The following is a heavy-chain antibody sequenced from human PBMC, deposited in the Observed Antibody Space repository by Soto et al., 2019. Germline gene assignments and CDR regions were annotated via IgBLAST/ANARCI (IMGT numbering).Heavy chain of an antibody. V-gene: IGHV3-30-3*01. D-gene: IGHD3-3*01. CDR1: GLTFSRYA. J-gene: IGHJ6*02. CDR2: ITYDGSNK. CDR3: ARDRRSLEAFWSGYYYYNYYGMDV. Sequence: GGSLRLSCAASGLTFSRYAMHWVRQAPGKGLEWVAVITYDGSNKYYADSVKGRFTISRDNSKNTLYLQMNSLRAEDTAVYYCARDRRSLEAFWSGYYYYNYYGMDVWGQGTTVTVSS.